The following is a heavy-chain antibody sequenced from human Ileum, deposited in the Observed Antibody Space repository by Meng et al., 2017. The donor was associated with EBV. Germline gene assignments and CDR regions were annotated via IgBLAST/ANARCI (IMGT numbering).Heavy chain of an antibody. J-gene: IGHJ1*01. CDR1: GLTFSSFW. Sequence: EGQPVASGGGLVQPGGSLRLSCAVSGLTFSSFWMHWVRQGPGKGLVWVSRINGDGTSTSYADSVKGRFTISRDNAKNTLYLQMNSLRAEDTAVYYCARVGDYAYKDWGQGTLVTVSS. CDR3: ARVGDYAYKD. V-gene: IGHV3-74*01. CDR2: INGDGTST. D-gene: IGHD4-17*01.